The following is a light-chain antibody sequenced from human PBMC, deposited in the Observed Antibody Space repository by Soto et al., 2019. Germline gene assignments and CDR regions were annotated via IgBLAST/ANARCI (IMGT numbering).Light chain of an antibody. Sequence: EIVLTQSPATLSVSPGERATLSCRASQSVSVYLDWYQQKSGQASRLLIYDASKRATGIPARFSGSGSGTDFTLTISSLEPEDIAVYYCQQRSNLITFGGGTKVEIK. CDR3: QQRSNLIT. J-gene: IGKJ4*01. CDR2: DAS. CDR1: QSVSVY. V-gene: IGKV3-11*01.